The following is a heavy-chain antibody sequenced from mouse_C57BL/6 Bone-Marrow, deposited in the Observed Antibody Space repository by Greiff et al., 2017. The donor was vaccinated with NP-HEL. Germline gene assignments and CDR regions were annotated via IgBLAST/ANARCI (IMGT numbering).Heavy chain of an antibody. J-gene: IGHJ4*01. D-gene: IGHD1-1*01. CDR1: GYTFTSYW. CDR2: IDPSDSYT. V-gene: IGHV1-59*01. Sequence: QVQLQQPGAELVRPGTSVKLSCKASGYTFTSYWMHWVKQRPGQGLEWIGVIDPSDSYTNYNQKFKGKATLTVDTSSSTAYMQLSSLTSEDAAVDYCARPDYGSSDHYAMDYWGQGTSVTVSS. CDR3: ARPDYGSSDHYAMDY.